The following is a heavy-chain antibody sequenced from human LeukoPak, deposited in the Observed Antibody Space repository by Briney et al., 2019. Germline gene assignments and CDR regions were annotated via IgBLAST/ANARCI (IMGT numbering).Heavy chain of an antibody. CDR1: GFTFSSYW. D-gene: IGHD5-24*01. J-gene: IGHJ3*02. CDR2: INTDGSST. V-gene: IGHV3-74*01. CDR3: ATHDRLMASAFDI. Sequence: GSLRLSCAASGFTFSSYWMHWVRQAPGKGLVWVSRINTDGSSTSYADSVKGRFTISRDNAKNTLYLQMNSLRAEDTAVYYCATHDRLMASAFDIWGQGTMVTVSS.